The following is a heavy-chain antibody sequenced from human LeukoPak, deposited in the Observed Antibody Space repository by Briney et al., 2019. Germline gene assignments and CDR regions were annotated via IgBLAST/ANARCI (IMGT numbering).Heavy chain of an antibody. Sequence: SVKVSCKASGGTFSSYAISWVRQAPGQGLEWIGRIIPIFGTANYAQKFQGRVTITTDESTSTAYMELSSLRSEDTAVYYCARLVDYYGSGTLDYWGQGTLVTVSS. CDR2: IIPIFGTA. CDR1: GGTFSSYA. D-gene: IGHD3-10*01. J-gene: IGHJ4*02. CDR3: ARLVDYYGSGTLDY. V-gene: IGHV1-69*05.